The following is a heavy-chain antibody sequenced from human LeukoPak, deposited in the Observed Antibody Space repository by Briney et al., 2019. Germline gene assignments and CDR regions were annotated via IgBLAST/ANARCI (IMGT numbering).Heavy chain of an antibody. CDR2: IYTSGST. CDR1: GGSISSGSYY. CDR3: ARAIPPSYDYGPTLDHYYMDV. D-gene: IGHD4-17*01. J-gene: IGHJ6*03. Sequence: SQTLSLTCTVSGGSISSGSYYWSWIRQPAGKGLEWIGRIYTSGSTNYNPSLKSRVTISVDTSKNQFSLKLSSVTAADTAVYYCARAIPPSYDYGPTLDHYYMDVWGKGTTVTVSS. V-gene: IGHV4-61*02.